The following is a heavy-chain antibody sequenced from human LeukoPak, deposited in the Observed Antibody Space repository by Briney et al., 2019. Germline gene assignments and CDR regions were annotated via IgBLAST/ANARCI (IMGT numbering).Heavy chain of an antibody. Sequence: PWGSLRLSCAASGFPFTSYAMSWVRQAPGKGLEWVSSISGSGGGTFYADSVKGRFTISRDNSKNTLYLQMNSLRAEDTAVYYCARAMVRGVTPGGYWGQGTLVTVSS. V-gene: IGHV3-23*01. CDR1: GFPFTSYA. J-gene: IGHJ4*02. D-gene: IGHD3-10*01. CDR3: ARAMVRGVTPGGY. CDR2: ISGSGGGT.